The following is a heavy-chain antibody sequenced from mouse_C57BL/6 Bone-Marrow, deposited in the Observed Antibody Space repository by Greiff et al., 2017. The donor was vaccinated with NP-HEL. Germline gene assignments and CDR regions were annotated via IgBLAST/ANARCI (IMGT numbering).Heavy chain of an antibody. J-gene: IGHJ2*01. D-gene: IGHD2-3*01. CDR2: IYPRDGST. V-gene: IGHV1-85*01. CDR3: ARDDGYYYFDY. CDR1: GYTFTSYD. Sequence: VQLQQSGPELVKPGASVKLSCKASGYTFTSYDINWVKQRTGQGLEWIGWIYPRDGSTKYNAKFKGKATLTADPSSSTAYMELHSLTSEDSAVYFCARDDGYYYFDYGGQGTTLTVSS.